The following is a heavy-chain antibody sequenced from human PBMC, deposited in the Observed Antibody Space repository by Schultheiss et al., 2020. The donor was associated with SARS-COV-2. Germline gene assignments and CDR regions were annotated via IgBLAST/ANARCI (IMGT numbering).Heavy chain of an antibody. CDR1: GFTFSSYW. V-gene: IGHV3-33*08. Sequence: GGSLRLSCAASGFTFSSYWMSWVRQAPGKGLEWVSVIWYNGRSKYYADSVKGRFTASRDNSKNVVFLEMNSLRAEDTAVYYCARDDYGMDVWGQGTTVTVSS. CDR3: ARDDYGMDV. J-gene: IGHJ6*02. CDR2: IWYNGRSK.